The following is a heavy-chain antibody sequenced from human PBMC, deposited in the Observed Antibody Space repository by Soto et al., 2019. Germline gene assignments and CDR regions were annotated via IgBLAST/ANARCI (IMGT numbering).Heavy chain of an antibody. Sequence: SETLSLTCTVSGGSISSYYWSWIRQPPGKGLEWIGYIYYSGSTNYNPSLKSRVTISVDTSTTQFSLKLSSVTAADTAVYYCARGGISYYDSSGYNYWGQGTLVTVSS. D-gene: IGHD3-22*01. V-gene: IGHV4-59*01. CDR1: GGSISSYY. J-gene: IGHJ4*02. CDR2: IYYSGST. CDR3: ARGGISYYDSSGYNY.